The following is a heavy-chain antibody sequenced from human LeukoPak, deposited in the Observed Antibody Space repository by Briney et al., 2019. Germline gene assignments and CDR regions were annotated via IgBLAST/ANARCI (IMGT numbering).Heavy chain of an antibody. D-gene: IGHD3-22*01. Sequence: GGSLRLSCAASEFTFSSYSMNWVRQAPGKGLEWVSAISGSGGSTYYADSVKGRFTISRDNSKNTLYLQMNSLRAEDTAVYYCAKDRLDYYDSSGYYFDYWGQGTLVTVSS. CDR3: AKDRLDYYDSSGYYFDY. CDR1: EFTFSSYS. CDR2: ISGSGGST. V-gene: IGHV3-23*01. J-gene: IGHJ4*02.